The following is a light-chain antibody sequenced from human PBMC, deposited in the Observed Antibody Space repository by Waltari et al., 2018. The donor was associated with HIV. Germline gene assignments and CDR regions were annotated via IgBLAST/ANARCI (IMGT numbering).Light chain of an antibody. Sequence: QSVLTQPPSVSAAPGHKVVISCSGGSSNIGNNYVSWFQQRPRTAPKCIIYDTNRRPSGMPERCAGCRSGTSATLSSTGLQSGYEADYDCGTWDTSLSAGVFGGGTKVTVL. J-gene: IGLJ3*02. CDR2: DTN. V-gene: IGLV1-51*01. CDR3: GTWDTSLSAGV. CDR1: SSNIGNNY.